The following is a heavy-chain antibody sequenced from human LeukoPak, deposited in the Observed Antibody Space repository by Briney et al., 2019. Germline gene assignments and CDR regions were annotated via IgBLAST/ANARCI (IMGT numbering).Heavy chain of an antibody. Sequence: GGSLRLSCTASGFTFKAYAMHWVRQAPGRGLEYVSSITTDGTTTYHANSVKGRFTISRDNSKNTLYIQMGSLRVEDMALYYCARDAITSGWFDAYDMWGQGTMVTVSS. V-gene: IGHV3-64*01. J-gene: IGHJ3*02. CDR1: GFTFKAYA. D-gene: IGHD6-19*01. CDR2: ITTDGTTT. CDR3: ARDAITSGWFDAYDM.